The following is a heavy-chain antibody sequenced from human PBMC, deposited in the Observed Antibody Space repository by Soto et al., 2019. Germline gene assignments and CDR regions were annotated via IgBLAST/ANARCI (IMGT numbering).Heavy chain of an antibody. D-gene: IGHD3-22*01. V-gene: IGHV3-30-3*01. CDR3: ARDLYYYDSSGYYGSEYFQH. Sequence: GGSLRLSCAASGFTFSSYAMHWVRQAPGKGLEWVAVISYDGSNKYYADSVKGRFTISRDNSKNTLYLQMNSLRAEDTAVYYCARDLYYYDSSGYYGSEYFQHWGQGTLVTVSS. CDR1: GFTFSSYA. J-gene: IGHJ1*01. CDR2: ISYDGSNK.